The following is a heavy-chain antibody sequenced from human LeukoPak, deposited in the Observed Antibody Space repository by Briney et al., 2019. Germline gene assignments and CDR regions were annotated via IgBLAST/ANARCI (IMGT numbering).Heavy chain of an antibody. Sequence: GASVKVSCKASGYTFTSYYMHWVRQAPGQGVEWMGLINPSGSSTSYAQKFQGRLSLTRDMSTSTDYMELSSLRSEDTAVYYCARDNSVGDTAWWFDPWGQGTLVTVSS. CDR3: ARDNSVGDTAWWFDP. J-gene: IGHJ5*02. D-gene: IGHD1-26*01. V-gene: IGHV1-46*01. CDR2: INPSGSST. CDR1: GYTFTSYY.